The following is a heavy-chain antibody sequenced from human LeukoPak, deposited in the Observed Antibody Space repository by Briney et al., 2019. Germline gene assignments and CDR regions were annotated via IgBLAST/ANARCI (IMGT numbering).Heavy chain of an antibody. CDR1: GGTFSSYA. D-gene: IGHD5-18*01. Sequence: SVKVSCKASGGTFSSYAISWVRQAPGQGLEWMGGIIPIFGTANYAQKFQGRVTITADKSTSTAYMELSSLRSEDTAVYYCARGADTAMGPGAFDIWGQGTMVTVSS. V-gene: IGHV1-69*06. CDR3: ARGADTAMGPGAFDI. J-gene: IGHJ3*02. CDR2: IIPIFGTA.